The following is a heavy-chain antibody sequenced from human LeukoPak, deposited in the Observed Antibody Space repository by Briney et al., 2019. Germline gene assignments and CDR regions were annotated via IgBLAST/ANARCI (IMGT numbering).Heavy chain of an antibody. D-gene: IGHD6-13*01. Sequence: SETLSLTCTVSGGSISSGGYYWSWIRQPPGEGLEWIGYIYHSGSTYYNPSLKSRVTISVDRSKNQFSLKLSSVTAADTAVYYCAISSSWYYFDYWGQGTLVTVSS. J-gene: IGHJ4*02. CDR2: IYHSGST. CDR3: AISSSWYYFDY. CDR1: GGSISSGGYY. V-gene: IGHV4-30-2*01.